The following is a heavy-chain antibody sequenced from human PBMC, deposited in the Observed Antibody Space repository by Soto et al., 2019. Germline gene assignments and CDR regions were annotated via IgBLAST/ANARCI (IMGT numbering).Heavy chain of an antibody. V-gene: IGHV3-21*01. Sequence: GGSLRLSCEASGFTFNDYSMDWVRQAPEKGLEWVSSISSSGTYIYDADSVKGRFAISRDNANNVMYLQMDTLRAEDTAVYYCVRAGHVFDVHYYGMDLWGQGTTVTVSS. J-gene: IGHJ6*02. CDR1: GFTFNDYS. CDR3: VRAGHVFDVHYYGMDL. CDR2: ISSSGTYI. D-gene: IGHD3-10*01.